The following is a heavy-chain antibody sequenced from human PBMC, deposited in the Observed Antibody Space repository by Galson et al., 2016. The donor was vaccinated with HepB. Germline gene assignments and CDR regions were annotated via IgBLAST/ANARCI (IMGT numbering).Heavy chain of an antibody. CDR1: GFTFSNYA. Sequence: SLRPSCAASGFTFSNYAMHWVRQAPGKGLEWLASISYDSSNKYYGDSVKGRFTISRDNSKNTLYLQMNSLRPEDTAIYYCARDGRSYAFARGDYWGQGTLVTVSS. V-gene: IGHV3-30*04. CDR2: ISYDSSNK. J-gene: IGHJ1*01. D-gene: IGHD2-2*01. CDR3: ARDGRSYAFARGDY.